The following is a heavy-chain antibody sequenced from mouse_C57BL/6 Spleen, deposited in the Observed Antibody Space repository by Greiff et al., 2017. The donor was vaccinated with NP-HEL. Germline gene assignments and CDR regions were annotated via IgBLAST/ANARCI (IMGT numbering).Heavy chain of an antibody. CDR1: GFSLTSYG. CDR2: IWGVGST. V-gene: IGHV2-6*01. Sequence: VKLVESGPGLVAPSQSLSITCTVSGFSLTSYGVDWVRQSPGKGLEWLGVIWGVGSTNYNSALKSRLSISKDNSKSQVFLKMNSLQTDDTAMYYCASSIYYYGSSGAMDYWGQGTSVTVSS. D-gene: IGHD1-1*01. J-gene: IGHJ4*01. CDR3: ASSIYYYGSSGAMDY.